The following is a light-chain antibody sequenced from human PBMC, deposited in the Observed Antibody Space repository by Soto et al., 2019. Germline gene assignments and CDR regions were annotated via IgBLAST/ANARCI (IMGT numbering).Light chain of an antibody. CDR1: QAISSW. Sequence: DIQMTQSPSSVSASVGDRVTITCRASQAISSWLAWYQQKPGKAPNLLIYGASSLQSGVPLRFSGSGSGTDFTLTISRLQPEDFATYYCQQSNRFPFTFGQGTTLEMK. J-gene: IGKJ2*01. CDR3: QQSNRFPFT. CDR2: GAS. V-gene: IGKV1-12*01.